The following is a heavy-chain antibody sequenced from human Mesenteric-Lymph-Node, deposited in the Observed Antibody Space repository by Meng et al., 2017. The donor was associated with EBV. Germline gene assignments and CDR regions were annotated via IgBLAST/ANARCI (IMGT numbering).Heavy chain of an antibody. V-gene: IGHV6-1*01. CDR1: GDSVSSNSVG. Sequence: QVPAQQSGPGLVKPSQPLSLPWSISGDSVSSNSVGWAWIRQSPSRGLEWLGRTYYRSKWYNDYALSVESRITMNPDTSKNQFSLQLNSVTPDDTALYYCARAVAGKGTYDSWGQGTLVTVSS. CDR2: TYYRSKWYN. CDR3: ARAVAGKGTYDS. J-gene: IGHJ4*02. D-gene: IGHD6-19*01.